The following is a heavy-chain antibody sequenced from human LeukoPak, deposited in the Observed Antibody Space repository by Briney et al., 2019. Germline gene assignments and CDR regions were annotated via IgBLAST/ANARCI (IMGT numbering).Heavy chain of an antibody. V-gene: IGHV1-69*04. D-gene: IGHD3-22*01. CDR2: IIPILGIA. CDR3: ARDCLDYYDSSGCFDY. Sequence: SVKVSCKASGGTFSSYAISWVRQAPGQGLEWMGRIIPILGIANYAQKFQGRVTITADKSTSTAYMELSSLRSEDTAVYYCARDCLDYYDSSGCFDYWGQGTLVTVSS. J-gene: IGHJ4*02. CDR1: GGTFSSYA.